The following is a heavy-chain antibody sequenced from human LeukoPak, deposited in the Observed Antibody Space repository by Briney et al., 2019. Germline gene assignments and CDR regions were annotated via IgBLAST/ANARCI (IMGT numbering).Heavy chain of an antibody. V-gene: IGHV3-7*01. D-gene: IGHD3-3*01. CDR1: GFSFSAYW. Sequence: GGSLRLSCAASGFSFSAYWMHWVRQAPGKGLEWVANIKQDGSEKYYVDSVKGRFTISRDNAKSSLYLQMNSLRAEDTAVYYCARDAYRDKRLTISEVRVPYYMDVWGKGTTVTVSS. J-gene: IGHJ6*03. CDR3: ARDAYRDKRLTISEVRVPYYMDV. CDR2: IKQDGSEK.